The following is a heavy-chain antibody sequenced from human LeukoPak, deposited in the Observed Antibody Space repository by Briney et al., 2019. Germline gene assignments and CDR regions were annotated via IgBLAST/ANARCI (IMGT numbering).Heavy chain of an antibody. CDR1: GFTVSSYA. J-gene: IGHJ3*02. Sequence: SGGSLRLSCAASGFTVSSYAMTWVRQAPGKGLEWVSAIGGSGGSTYYADSVRGRFTISRDNSKNTLYLQMNSLRAEDTAVYYCAKDQHSGSYLYAFDIWGQGTMVTVSS. V-gene: IGHV3-23*01. CDR2: IGGSGGST. D-gene: IGHD1-26*01. CDR3: AKDQHSGSYLYAFDI.